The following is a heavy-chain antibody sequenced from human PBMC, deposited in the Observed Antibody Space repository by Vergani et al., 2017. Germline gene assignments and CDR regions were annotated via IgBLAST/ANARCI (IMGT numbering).Heavy chain of an antibody. D-gene: IGHD6-13*01. CDR2: MNPNSGNT. Sequence: QVQLVQSGAEVKKPGASVKVSCKASGYTFTSYDINWVRQATGQGLEWMGWMNPNSGNTGYAQKFPGRVTMTRNTSISTAYMELSSLRSEDTAVYYCARLXDSSSWYVRYYYYYMDVWGKGTTVTVSS. J-gene: IGHJ6*03. CDR1: GYTFTSYD. V-gene: IGHV1-8*01. CDR3: ARLXDSSSWYVRYYYYYMDV.